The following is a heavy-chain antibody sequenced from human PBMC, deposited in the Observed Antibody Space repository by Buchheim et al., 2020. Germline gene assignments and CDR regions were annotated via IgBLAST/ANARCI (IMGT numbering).Heavy chain of an antibody. CDR2: VYPGDFDT. CDR1: GYSFTNYW. D-gene: IGHD2-21*01. CDR3: ARKSMIVGDGWPDY. J-gene: IGHJ4*02. V-gene: IGHV5-51*01. Sequence: EVQLVQSGAEVKKPGESLKISCKGSGYSFTNYWIGWVRQMPGKGLEWMGIVYPGDFDTRYSPSFQGQVTFSVNKSISTAFLQLSSLKASDTAMYFCARKSMIVGDGWPDYWGQGT.